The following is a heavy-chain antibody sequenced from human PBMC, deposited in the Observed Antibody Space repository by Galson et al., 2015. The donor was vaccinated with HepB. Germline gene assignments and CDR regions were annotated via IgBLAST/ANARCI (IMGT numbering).Heavy chain of an antibody. CDR2: INPNSGGT. J-gene: IGHJ4*02. CDR1: GYTFIAYY. CDR3: ASLTYNWNDGGRDY. Sequence: SVKVSCKASGYTFIAYYMHWVRQAPGQGLEWMGWINPNSGGTNYAQNFQGRVTMTTDTSINTAYMELSRLRSDDTAVYYCASLTYNWNDGGRDYWGQGTLVTVSS. V-gene: IGHV1-2*02. D-gene: IGHD1-20*01.